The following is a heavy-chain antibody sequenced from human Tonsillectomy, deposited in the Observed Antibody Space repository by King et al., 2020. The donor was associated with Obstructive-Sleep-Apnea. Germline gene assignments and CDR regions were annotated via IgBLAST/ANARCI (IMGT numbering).Heavy chain of an antibody. D-gene: IGHD4-17*01. CDR1: GGTFNSYA. Sequence: QLVQSGAEVKKPGSSVKVSCKASGGTFNSYAISWVRQAPGQGLEWMGGIIPILGLANYAQKFQGRVTITADKSTSTAYMELSSLRSEDTAVYYCARTDLNDYGDAYYFDYWSQGTLVTVSS. CDR3: ARTDLNDYGDAYYFDY. CDR2: IIPILGLA. V-gene: IGHV1-69*04. J-gene: IGHJ4*02.